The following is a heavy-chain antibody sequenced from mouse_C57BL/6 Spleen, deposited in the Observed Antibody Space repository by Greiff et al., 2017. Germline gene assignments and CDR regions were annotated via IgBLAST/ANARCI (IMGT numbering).Heavy chain of an antibody. J-gene: IGHJ4*01. D-gene: IGHD1-1*02. V-gene: IGHV1-39*01. CDR3: ARNGDYGCAMDY. CDR2: INPNYGTT. CDR1: GYSFTDYN. Sequence: VHLQPSGLELVKPGASVKISCKASGYSFTDYNLNWVKQSYGKSLEWIGVINPNYGTTSYNQKFKGKATLTVDQSSSTAYMQLNSLTSEDSAVYYCARNGDYGCAMDYWGQGTSVTVSS.